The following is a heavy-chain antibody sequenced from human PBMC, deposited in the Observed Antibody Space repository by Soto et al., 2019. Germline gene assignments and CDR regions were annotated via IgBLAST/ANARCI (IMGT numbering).Heavy chain of an antibody. Sequence: QVQLQESGPGLGKPSQTLSLTCTVSGGSISSGGYDWSWIRQHPGKGLAWIGYIYYSGSTYYNPTLKSRVTISGATAKHHCFLKLSSVNAADTAVSYCAGGSPIVVPTSWGQGTLVTVSS. CDR3: AGGSPIVVPTS. D-gene: IGHD2-2*01. J-gene: IGHJ4*01. CDR2: IYYSGST. V-gene: IGHV4-31*03. CDR1: GGSISSGGYD.